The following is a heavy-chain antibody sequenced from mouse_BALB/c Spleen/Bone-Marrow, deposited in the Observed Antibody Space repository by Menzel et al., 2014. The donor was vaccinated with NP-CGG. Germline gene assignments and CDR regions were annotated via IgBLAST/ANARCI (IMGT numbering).Heavy chain of an antibody. D-gene: IGHD2-2*01. Sequence: EVKLMESGGGLVKLGGSLKLSCAASGFTFSSYYMSWVRQNPEKRLELVAAINRNGGSICYPDTVQGRFTISRDNDKNTLYLQMSSLKSEDTALYYCARQDYGYDGGAMDYWGQGTSVTVSS. CDR3: ARQDYGYDGGAMDY. V-gene: IGHV5-6-2*01. J-gene: IGHJ4*01. CDR1: GFTFSSYY. CDR2: INRNGGSI.